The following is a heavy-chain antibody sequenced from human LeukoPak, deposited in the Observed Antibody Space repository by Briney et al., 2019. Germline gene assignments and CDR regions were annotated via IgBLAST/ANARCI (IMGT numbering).Heavy chain of an antibody. Sequence: ASVKASCKASGYTFTSYYMHWVRQAPGQGLEWMGIINPSGGSTSYAQKFQGRVTMTRDTSTSTVYMELSSLRSEDTAVYYCVYFRGWQTVDYWGQGTLVTVSS. D-gene: IGHD6-19*01. J-gene: IGHJ4*02. CDR1: GYTFTSYY. V-gene: IGHV1-46*01. CDR2: INPSGGST. CDR3: VYFRGWQTVDY.